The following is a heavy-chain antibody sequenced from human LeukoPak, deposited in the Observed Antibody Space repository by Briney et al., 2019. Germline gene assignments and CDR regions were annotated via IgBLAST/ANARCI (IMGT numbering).Heavy chain of an antibody. J-gene: IGHJ4*02. CDR1: GYSFTNYW. CDR2: IYPGDSDT. Sequence: GASVKISCKGSGYSFTNYWIGWVRQMPGKGLEWMGIIYPGDSDTRYSPSFQGQVTISADKSINTAYLQWSSLKASDTAMYYCARSRDDYNFPGLHWGQGTLVTVSS. D-gene: IGHD5-24*01. CDR3: ARSRDDYNFPGLH. V-gene: IGHV5-51*01.